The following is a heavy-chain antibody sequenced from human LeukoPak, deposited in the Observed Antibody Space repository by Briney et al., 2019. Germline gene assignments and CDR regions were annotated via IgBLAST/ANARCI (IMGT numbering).Heavy chain of an antibody. D-gene: IGHD3-10*02. J-gene: IGHJ6*04. CDR1: GFTFDDYW. V-gene: IGHV3-11*04. CDR3: AELGITMIGGV. CDR2: ISSSGSTI. Sequence: PGRSLRLSCGASGFTFDDYWMSWVRQAPGKGLEWVSYISSSGSTIYYADSVKGRFTISRDNAKNSLYLQMNSLRAEDTAVYYCAELGITMIGGVWGKGTTVTISS.